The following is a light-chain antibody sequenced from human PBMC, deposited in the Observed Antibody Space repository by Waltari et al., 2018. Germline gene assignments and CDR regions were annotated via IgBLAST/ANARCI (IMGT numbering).Light chain of an antibody. CDR3: QISVI. J-gene: IGLJ2*01. Sequence: QLVLTQSPPASATLSASVKLTCTLNSGYSHYATGWHQQLPEKDPRHLMKLNSDGTYTKGDGVPDRFSGSSAGAGRYLSVSGVNSDDEADYYGQISVIFGGGNKLTVL. V-gene: IGLV4-69*01. CDR1: SGYSHYA. CDR2: LNSDGTY.